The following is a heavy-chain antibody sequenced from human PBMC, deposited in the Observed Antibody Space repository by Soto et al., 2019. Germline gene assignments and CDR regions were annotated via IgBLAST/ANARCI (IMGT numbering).Heavy chain of an antibody. Sequence: EVQLVECGGGLVQPGGSLRLSCAASGFTFSSYAMHWVRQAPGKGLEYASAISTDGGITYYANSVKGRFTISRDNSKNTMHLQMGSLRAEDMGVYYCARGVINGRIPSPMHDYWGQGTQVAVSS. CDR2: ISTDGGIT. CDR1: GFTFSSYA. J-gene: IGHJ4*02. V-gene: IGHV3-64*01. CDR3: ARGVINGRIPSPMHDY. D-gene: IGHD2-2*01.